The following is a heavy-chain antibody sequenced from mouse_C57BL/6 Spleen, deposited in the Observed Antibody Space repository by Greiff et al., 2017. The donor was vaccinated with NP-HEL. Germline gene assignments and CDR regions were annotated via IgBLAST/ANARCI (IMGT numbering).Heavy chain of an antibody. CDR2: IYPRSGNT. Sequence: VQLQQSGAELARPGASVKLSCKASGYTFTSYGISWVKQRTGQGLEWIGEIYPRSGNTYYTEKFKGKATLTADKSSSTAYMELRSLTSEDSAVYFCARNYYGSSDWYFDVWGTGTTVTVSS. V-gene: IGHV1-81*01. CDR1: GYTFTSYG. D-gene: IGHD1-1*01. CDR3: ARNYYGSSDWYFDV. J-gene: IGHJ1*03.